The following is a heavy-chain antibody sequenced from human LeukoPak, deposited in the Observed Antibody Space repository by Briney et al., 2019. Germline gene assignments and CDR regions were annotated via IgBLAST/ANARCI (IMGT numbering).Heavy chain of an antibody. CDR1: GGSISSGSYY. Sequence: SETLPLTCTVSGGSISSGSYYWSWIRQPAGKGLEWIGRIYTSGSTNYNPSLKTRLTISVDPSKNQFSLKLSSVTAADTAVYYCARRDSSAPSGYFQHWGQGTLVTVSS. D-gene: IGHD3-22*01. CDR2: IYTSGST. CDR3: ARRDSSAPSGYFQH. J-gene: IGHJ1*01. V-gene: IGHV4-61*02.